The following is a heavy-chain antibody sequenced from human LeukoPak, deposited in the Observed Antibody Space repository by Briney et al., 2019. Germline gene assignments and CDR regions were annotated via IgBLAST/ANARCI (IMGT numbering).Heavy chain of an antibody. CDR1: GFTFDDYD. Sequence: PGGSLRLSCAASGFTFDDYDMSWVRQAPGKGLEWVAVISYDEDNKYYAESVKGRFAISRDNSKDTLYLQMNSLRAGDTAVYYCARSPTRSLRVGEFDFWGQGTLVTVSS. J-gene: IGHJ4*02. D-gene: IGHD1-26*01. V-gene: IGHV3-30*09. CDR3: ARSPTRSLRVGEFDF. CDR2: ISYDEDNK.